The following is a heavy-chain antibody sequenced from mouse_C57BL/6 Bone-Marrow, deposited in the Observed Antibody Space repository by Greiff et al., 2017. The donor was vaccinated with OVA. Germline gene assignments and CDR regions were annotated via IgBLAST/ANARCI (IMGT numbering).Heavy chain of an antibody. V-gene: IGHV1-81*01. J-gene: IGHJ4*01. CDR3: ARYYSNYFYAMDY. D-gene: IGHD2-5*01. Sequence: VQLQQSGAELARPGASVKLSCKASGYTFTSYGISWVKQRPGQGLEWIGEIYPRSGNTYYNEKFKGKATLTADKSSSTAYMELRSLTSEDSAVYFCARYYSNYFYAMDYWGQGTSVTVSS. CDR1: GYTFTSYG. CDR2: IYPRSGNT.